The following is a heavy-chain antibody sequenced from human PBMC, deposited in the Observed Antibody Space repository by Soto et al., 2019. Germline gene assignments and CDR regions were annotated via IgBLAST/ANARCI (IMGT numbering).Heavy chain of an antibody. CDR1: GYTFTSYD. D-gene: IGHD6-19*01. CDR3: AIVLGQWLVRFSPEFDY. Sequence: QVQLVQSGAEVKKPGASVKVSCKASGYTFTSYDINWVRQATGQGLEWMGWMNPNSGNTGYAQKFQGRVTMTRNTSISTAYMELSSLRSEDTAVYYCAIVLGQWLVRFSPEFDYWGQGTLVTVSS. CDR2: MNPNSGNT. J-gene: IGHJ4*02. V-gene: IGHV1-8*01.